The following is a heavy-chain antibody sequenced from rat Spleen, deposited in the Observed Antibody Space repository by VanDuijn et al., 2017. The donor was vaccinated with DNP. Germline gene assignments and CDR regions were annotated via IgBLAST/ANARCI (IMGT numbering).Heavy chain of an antibody. CDR2: ISSGGTT. D-gene: IGHD1-1*01. J-gene: IGHJ4*01. CDR3: TRDPYYSGSFTMDA. Sequence: QVQLKESGPGLVQPSQTLSLTCTVSGFSLTSYGVDWVRQPPGKGLEWIAAISSGGTTSYNSPLKSRLTISRDTSKSQVFLKMNSVQTEDTAIYFCTRDPYYSGSFTMDAWGQGTSVTVSS. CDR1: GFSLTSYG. V-gene: IGHV2S12*01.